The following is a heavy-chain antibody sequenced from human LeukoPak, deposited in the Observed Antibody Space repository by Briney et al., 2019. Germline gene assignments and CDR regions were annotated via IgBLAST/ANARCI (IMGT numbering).Heavy chain of an antibody. CDR1: GYTFTGYY. D-gene: IGHD3-10*01. V-gene: IGHV1-2*02. Sequence: ASVKVSCKASGYTFTGYYMHRVRQAPGQGLEWMGWINPNSGGTNYAQKFQGRVTMTRDTSISTAYMELSRLRSDDTAVYYCARAVNYGSGSYYEIWGQGTLVTVSS. J-gene: IGHJ4*02. CDR2: INPNSGGT. CDR3: ARAVNYGSGSYYEI.